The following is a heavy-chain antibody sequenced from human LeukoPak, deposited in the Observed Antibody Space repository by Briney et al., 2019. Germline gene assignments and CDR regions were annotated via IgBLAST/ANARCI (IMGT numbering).Heavy chain of an antibody. J-gene: IGHJ6*02. Sequence: GGSLRLSCAASGFTFSSYSMNWVRQAPGKGLEWVSGISVSGGSTYYADSVKGRFTISRDNSKNTHYLQMNSLRAEDTAVYYCAKGCGSGSEPCLDVWGQGTTVTVSS. V-gene: IGHV3-23*01. CDR3: AKGCGSGSEPCLDV. D-gene: IGHD3-10*01. CDR2: ISVSGGST. CDR1: GFTFSSYS.